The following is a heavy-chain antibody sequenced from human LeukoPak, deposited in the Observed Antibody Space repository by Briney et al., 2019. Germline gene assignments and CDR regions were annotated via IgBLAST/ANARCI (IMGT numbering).Heavy chain of an antibody. CDR2: ISGSGDST. Sequence: PGGSLRLSCTASKFTFSNYAMSWVRQAPGKGLDLVSAISGSGDSTYYADSVKGRFTISRDISNNTLYLQMKSLRAEDTAVYYRAKDIHTIDALDIWGQGTMVTVSS. D-gene: IGHD3-3*01. CDR3: AKDIHTIDALDI. CDR1: KFTFSNYA. V-gene: IGHV3-23*01. J-gene: IGHJ3*02.